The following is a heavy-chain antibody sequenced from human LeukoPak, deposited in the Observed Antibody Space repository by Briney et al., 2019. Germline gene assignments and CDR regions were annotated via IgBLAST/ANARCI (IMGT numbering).Heavy chain of an antibody. CDR3: ARDIRARRDGYNRWFDY. Sequence: GASVKVSCKASGYTFTSYGISWVRQAPGQGLEWMGWISAYNGNTNYAQKLQGRVTMTTDTSTSTAYMELRSLRSDDTAVYYCARDIRARRDGYNRWFDYWGQGTLVTVSS. CDR2: ISAYNGNT. V-gene: IGHV1-18*01. J-gene: IGHJ4*02. D-gene: IGHD5-24*01. CDR1: GYTFTSYG.